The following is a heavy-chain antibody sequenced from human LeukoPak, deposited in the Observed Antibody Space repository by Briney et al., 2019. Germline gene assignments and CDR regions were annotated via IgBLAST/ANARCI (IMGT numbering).Heavy chain of an antibody. CDR1: GGSISSSNW. V-gene: IGHV4-4*02. Sequence: SGTLSLTCAVSGGSISSSNWWSWVRQPPGKGLEWIGEIYHSGSTNYNPSLKSRVTISVDTSKNQFSLKLSSVTAADTAVYYCARGVSRYYYGSGSALGPWGQGTLVTVSS. D-gene: IGHD3-10*01. CDR3: ARGVSRYYYGSGSALGP. J-gene: IGHJ5*02. CDR2: IYHSGST.